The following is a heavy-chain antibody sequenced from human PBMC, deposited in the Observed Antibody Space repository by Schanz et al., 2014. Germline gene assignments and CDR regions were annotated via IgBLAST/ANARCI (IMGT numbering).Heavy chain of an antibody. V-gene: IGHV1-3*01. CDR3: AREVGLYDRGWFDP. CDR2: INAANGNT. CDR1: GYTFSDYY. D-gene: IGHD3-22*01. Sequence: QVQLVQSGAEVKKPGASVKVSCKASGYTFSDYYIHWVRQAPGQGLEWMGWINAANGNTRYSQKFQGRVTITRDTSASTAYMELSSLRSEDTAVYYCAREVGLYDRGWFDPWGQGTLVTVSS. J-gene: IGHJ5*02.